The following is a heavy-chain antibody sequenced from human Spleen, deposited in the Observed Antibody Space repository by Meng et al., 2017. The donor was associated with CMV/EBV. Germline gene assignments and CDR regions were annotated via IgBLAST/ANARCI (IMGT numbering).Heavy chain of an antibody. CDR3: ARGGFGELMAYYFDY. Sequence: ASVKVSCKASGHTFTAQYIHWVRQATGQGLEWMGWISAYNGDTNYAQKFQGRVTMTTDTFTSIAYMELRSLRSDDTAVYYCARGGFGELMAYYFDYWGQGTLVTVSS. CDR2: ISAYNGDT. J-gene: IGHJ4*02. D-gene: IGHD3-10*01. CDR1: GHTFTAQY. V-gene: IGHV1-18*01.